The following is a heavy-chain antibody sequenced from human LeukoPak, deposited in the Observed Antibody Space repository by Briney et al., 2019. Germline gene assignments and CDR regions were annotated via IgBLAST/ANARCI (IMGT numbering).Heavy chain of an antibody. Sequence: PSETLSLTCTVSGGSISSYYWSWIRQPAGKGLEWIGRIYTSGSTNYNPSLKSRVTMSVDTSKNQISLKLSSVTAADTAVYYCAREPPRRNIVVVVAATVEAFDIWGQGTMVTVSS. CDR1: GGSISSYY. CDR2: IYTSGST. J-gene: IGHJ3*02. V-gene: IGHV4-4*07. CDR3: AREPPRRNIVVVVAATVEAFDI. D-gene: IGHD2-15*01.